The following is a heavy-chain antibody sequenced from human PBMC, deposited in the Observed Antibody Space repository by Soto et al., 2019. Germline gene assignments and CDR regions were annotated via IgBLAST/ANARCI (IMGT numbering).Heavy chain of an antibody. CDR1: GFTFSSYS. D-gene: IGHD3-9*01. V-gene: IGHV3-48*02. Sequence: PGGSLRLSCAASGFTFSSYSMNWVRQAPGKGLEWVSYISSSSSTIYYADSVKGRFTISRDNAKNSLYLQMNSLRDEDTAVYYCAREGPPLKRTYYDILTAKYYYGMDVWGQGTTVTVSS. J-gene: IGHJ6*02. CDR3: AREGPPLKRTYYDILTAKYYYGMDV. CDR2: ISSSSSTI.